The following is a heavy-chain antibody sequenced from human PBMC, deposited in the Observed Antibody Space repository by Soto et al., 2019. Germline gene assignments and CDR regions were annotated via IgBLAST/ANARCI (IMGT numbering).Heavy chain of an antibody. D-gene: IGHD3-22*01. CDR3: ARDVDYYDKWGALDY. V-gene: IGHV3-30-3*01. J-gene: IGHJ4*02. CDR2: ISYDGSNK. CDR1: GFTFSSYA. Sequence: QVQLVESGGGVVQPGRSLRLSCAASGFTFSSYAMHWVRQAPGKGLEWVAVISYDGSNKYYADSVKGRFTISRDNSKNTLYLQMNSLRAEDTAVYYCARDVDYYDKWGALDYWGQGTLVTVSS.